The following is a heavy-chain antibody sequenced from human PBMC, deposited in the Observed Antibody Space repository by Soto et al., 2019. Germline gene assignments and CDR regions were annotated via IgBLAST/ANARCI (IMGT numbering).Heavy chain of an antibody. CDR2: IVVGSGNT. CDR3: ARVSRPLRYCSSTSCYLDY. J-gene: IGHJ4*02. V-gene: IGHV1-58*01. D-gene: IGHD2-2*01. Sequence: SVKVSCKASGFTFTSSAVQWVRQARGQRLEWIGWIVVGSGNTNYAQKFQERVTITRDMSTSTAYMELSSLRSEDTAVYYCARVSRPLRYCSSTSCYLDYWGQGTLVTVAS. CDR1: GFTFTSSA.